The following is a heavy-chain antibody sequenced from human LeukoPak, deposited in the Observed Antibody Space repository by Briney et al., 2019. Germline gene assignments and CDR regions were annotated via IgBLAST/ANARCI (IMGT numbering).Heavy chain of an antibody. CDR3: VKLITLLSSTSCFDY. CDR2: ISSNGGST. D-gene: IGHD2-2*01. V-gene: IGHV3-64D*06. J-gene: IGHJ4*02. Sequence: GGSLRLSCSASGFTFSSYAMHWVRQAPGRGLEYVSAISSNGGSTYYADSVKGRFTISRDNSKNTLYLQMSSLRAEDTAVYYCVKLITLLSSTSCFDYWGQGTLVTVSS. CDR1: GFTFSSYA.